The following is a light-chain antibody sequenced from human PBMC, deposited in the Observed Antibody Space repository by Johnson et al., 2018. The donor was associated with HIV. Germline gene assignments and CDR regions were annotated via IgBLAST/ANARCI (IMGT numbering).Light chain of an antibody. CDR1: SSNIGNNY. Sequence: QSVLTQPPSVSAAPGQKVTISCSGSSSNIGNNYVSWYQQLPGTAPKLLIYENNKRPSGIPDRFSGSKSGTSATLGITGLQTGDEADYYCGTWDSSLSLLYVFGTGTNVTVL. CDR3: GTWDSSLSLLYV. V-gene: IGLV1-51*02. J-gene: IGLJ1*01. CDR2: ENN.